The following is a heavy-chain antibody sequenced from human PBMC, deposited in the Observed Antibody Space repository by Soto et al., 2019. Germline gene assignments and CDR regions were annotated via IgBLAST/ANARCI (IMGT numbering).Heavy chain of an antibody. CDR3: GRVAPDIDS. CDR2: MNPKSGYT. J-gene: IGHJ4*02. Sequence: QVQLVQSGAEVKKPGASVKVSCQASGYTFTTYDINWVRQATGQGLEWMGWMNPKSGYTGSAQKFQGRVTMTRNTAISTAYMELSSLTSEDTAVYYCGRVAPDIDSWGQGTLVTVSS. V-gene: IGHV1-8*01. D-gene: IGHD5-12*01. CDR1: GYTFTTYD.